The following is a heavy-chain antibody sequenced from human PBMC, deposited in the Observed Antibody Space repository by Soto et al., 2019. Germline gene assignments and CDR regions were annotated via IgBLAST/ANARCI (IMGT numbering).Heavy chain of an antibody. J-gene: IGHJ4*02. CDR2: IIPIPGRA. CDR3: SRDCISTSSPRPGY. V-gene: IGHV1-69*08. D-gene: IGHD2-2*01. CDR1: GGTFNSHT. Sequence: QVQLVQSGAEVKKPGTSVKVSCKAYGGTFNSHTISWVLQAPGQGHEWKGRIIPIPGRANYAQHFQGRVTITADKPTSTAYMELSSLRAEDTAVYYCSRDCISTSSPRPGYWGQGTLVTVYS.